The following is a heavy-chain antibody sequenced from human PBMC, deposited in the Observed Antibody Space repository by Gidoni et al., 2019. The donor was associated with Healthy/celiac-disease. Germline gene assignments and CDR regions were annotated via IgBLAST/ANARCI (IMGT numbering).Heavy chain of an antibody. CDR2: IYHSGST. D-gene: IGHD3-16*02. Sequence: GLEWIGEIYHSGSTNYNPSLKSRVTISVDKSKNQFSLKLSSVTAADTAVYYCARVGITFGGVIAHYFDYWGQGTLVTVSS. CDR3: ARVGITFGGVIAHYFDY. J-gene: IGHJ4*02. V-gene: IGHV4-4*02.